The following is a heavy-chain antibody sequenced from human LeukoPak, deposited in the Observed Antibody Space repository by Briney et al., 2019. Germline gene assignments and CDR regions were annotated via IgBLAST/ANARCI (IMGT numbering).Heavy chain of an antibody. CDR1: KFTVSSNY. CDR2: IYSDGST. J-gene: IGHJ4*02. V-gene: IGHV3-53*01. CDR3: ARGYCSGGSCYAFDY. D-gene: IGHD2-15*01. Sequence: GGSLRLSCAASKFTVSSNYMNWVRQAPGKGREWVSVIYSDGSTYYADSVKGRFTISRDNSKNTLYLQMNSLRAEDTAVYYCARGYCSGGSCYAFDYWGQGTLVTVSS.